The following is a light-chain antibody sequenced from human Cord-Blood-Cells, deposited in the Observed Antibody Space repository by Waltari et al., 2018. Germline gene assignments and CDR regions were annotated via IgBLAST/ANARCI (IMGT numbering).Light chain of an antibody. Sequence: EIVMTQSPATLSVSPGERATLSCRSSQSFSSNLAWYQQKPGQAPRLLIYGASTRDTGSLARFSGSGSGTEFTHTIISLQSEDFAVYYCHQYNNWPPYSFGQGTKLEIK. J-gene: IGKJ2*03. V-gene: IGKV3-15*01. CDR2: GAS. CDR3: HQYNNWPPYS. CDR1: QSFSSN.